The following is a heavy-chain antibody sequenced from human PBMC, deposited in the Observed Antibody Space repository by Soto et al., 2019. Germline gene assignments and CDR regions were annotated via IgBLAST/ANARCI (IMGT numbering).Heavy chain of an antibody. J-gene: IGHJ5*02. CDR1: GYTFTTYG. Sequence: ASVKVSCKASGYTFTTYGISWVRQAPGQGLEWMGWISAYNGNTKYAQDLQGRVTMTTDTSTTTAYMELRSLRSDDTAVYYCARFRQCGTRKNNWFDPWGQGTLVTVSS. CDR3: ARFRQCGTRKNNWFDP. V-gene: IGHV1-18*01. D-gene: IGHD2-2*01. CDR2: ISAYNGNT.